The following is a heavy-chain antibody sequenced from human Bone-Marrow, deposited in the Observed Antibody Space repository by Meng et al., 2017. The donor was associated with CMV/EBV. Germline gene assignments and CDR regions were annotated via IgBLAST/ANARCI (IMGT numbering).Heavy chain of an antibody. CDR1: GYIFTDYY. Sequence: ASVKVSCKASGYIFTDYYIHWVRQAPGQSLEWMGWINPNSGGTHYAQKFQGRVTMTRDTSTSTVYMELSSLRSEDTAVYYCARQDRSSYHFDYWGQGTLVTVSS. CDR3: ARQDRSSYHFDY. CDR2: INPNSGGT. V-gene: IGHV1-2*02. J-gene: IGHJ4*02. D-gene: IGHD6-6*01.